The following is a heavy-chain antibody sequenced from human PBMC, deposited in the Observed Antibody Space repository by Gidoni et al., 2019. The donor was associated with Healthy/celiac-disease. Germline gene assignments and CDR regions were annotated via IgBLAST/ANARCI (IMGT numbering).Heavy chain of an antibody. CDR1: GGTFSSYA. D-gene: IGHD2-2*01. J-gene: IGHJ4*02. CDR3: ARVRYCSSTSCYPFDY. V-gene: IGHV1-69*01. CDR2: IIPIFGTA. Sequence: QVQLVQSGAEVKKPGSSVKVSCKASGGTFSSYAISWVRQAPGQGLEWMGGIIPIFGTANYAQEFQGRVTITAGESTSTAYMGLSSLRSEDTAVYYCARVRYCSSTSCYPFDYWGQGTLVTVSS.